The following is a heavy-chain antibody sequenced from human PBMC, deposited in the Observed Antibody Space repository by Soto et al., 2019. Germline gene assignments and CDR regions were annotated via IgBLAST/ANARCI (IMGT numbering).Heavy chain of an antibody. D-gene: IGHD2-15*01. Sequence: LSLTCAVSGGSFSAYYWTWIRQPPGRGLEWIGEIDHSGSTNYNPSLEGRVTMSIDTAKNRFSLNVTSVTAADTAVYYCVRGLRYSGMDVWGQGTTVTVSS. CDR3: VRGLRYSGMDV. CDR2: IDHSGST. J-gene: IGHJ6*02. CDR1: GGSFSAYY. V-gene: IGHV4-34*01.